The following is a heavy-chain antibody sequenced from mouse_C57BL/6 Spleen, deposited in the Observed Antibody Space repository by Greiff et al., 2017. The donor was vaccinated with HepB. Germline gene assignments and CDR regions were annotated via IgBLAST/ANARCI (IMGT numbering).Heavy chain of an antibody. J-gene: IGHJ4*01. CDR1: GYTFTSYW. CDR2: IDPNSGGT. CDR3: AIFFITTVVATNYAMDY. Sequence: QVQLQQPGAELVKPGASVKLSCKASGYTFTSYWMHWVKQRPGRGLEWIGRIDPNSGGTKYNEKFKSKATLTVDKPSSTAYMQLSSLTSEGSAVYYCAIFFITTVVATNYAMDYWGQGTAVTVSA. V-gene: IGHV1-72*01. D-gene: IGHD1-1*01.